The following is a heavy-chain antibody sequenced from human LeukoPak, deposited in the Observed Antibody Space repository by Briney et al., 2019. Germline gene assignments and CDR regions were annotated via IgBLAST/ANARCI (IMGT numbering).Heavy chain of an antibody. Sequence: ASVKVSRKASGYIFTGYYIHWVRQAPGQGLEWMGWIKPNTADTKYAQSFRGRVTMTRDTSTSTAYMELSRLTSDDTAVYHCAREGDGYNYFDYWGQGTLVTVSS. CDR1: GYIFTGYY. V-gene: IGHV1-2*02. CDR2: IKPNTADT. J-gene: IGHJ4*02. CDR3: AREGDGYNYFDY. D-gene: IGHD5-24*01.